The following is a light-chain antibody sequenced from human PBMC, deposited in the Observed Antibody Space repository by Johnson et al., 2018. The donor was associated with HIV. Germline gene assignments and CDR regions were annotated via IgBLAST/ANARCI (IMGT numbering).Light chain of an antibody. J-gene: IGLJ1*01. Sequence: QSVLTQPPSVSAAPGQKVTISCSGSSSNIGNNYVSWYQQLPGTAPKLLIYENNKRPSGIPDRFSGSKSGPSATLGITGLQTGAEADYYCGTWVSSLSGCYCFGTGTKVTVL. CDR2: ENN. V-gene: IGLV1-51*02. CDR1: SSNIGNNY. CDR3: GTWVSSLSGCYC.